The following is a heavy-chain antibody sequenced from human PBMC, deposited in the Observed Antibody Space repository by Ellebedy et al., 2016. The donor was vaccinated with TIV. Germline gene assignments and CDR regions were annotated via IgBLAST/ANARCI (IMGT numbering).Heavy chain of an antibody. CDR2: IIPIFGTA. Sequence: AASVKVSCKASGGTFSSYAISWVRQAPGQGLEWMGGIIPIFGTANYAQKFQGRVTMTEDTSTDTAYMELSSLRSEDTAVYYCASITDQDSSGYYFDYWGQGTLVTVSS. D-gene: IGHD3-22*01. CDR1: GGTFSSYA. J-gene: IGHJ4*02. CDR3: ASITDQDSSGYYFDY. V-gene: IGHV1-69*06.